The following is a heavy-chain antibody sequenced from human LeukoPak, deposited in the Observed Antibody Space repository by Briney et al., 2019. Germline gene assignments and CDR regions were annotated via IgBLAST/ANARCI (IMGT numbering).Heavy chain of an antibody. J-gene: IGHJ4*02. CDR2: ISATGRST. CDR3: AKGGYSSGWRNYFDY. V-gene: IGHV3-23*01. D-gene: IGHD6-19*01. Sequence: GGSLRLSCAASGFTVSSYGITWVRQAPGKGLEWVSTISATGRSTYYADSVKGRFTISRDNSKDTLYLQMNSLRAEDTAVYYCAKGGYSSGWRNYFDYWGQGTLVTVSS. CDR1: GFTVSSYG.